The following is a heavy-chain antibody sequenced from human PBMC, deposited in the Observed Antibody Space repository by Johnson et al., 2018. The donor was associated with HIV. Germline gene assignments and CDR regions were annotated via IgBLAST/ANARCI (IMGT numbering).Heavy chain of an antibody. CDR1: GFTFDNYG. CDR2: INWNGGST. J-gene: IGHJ3*02. V-gene: IGHV3-20*04. D-gene: IGHD2-2*01. Sequence: VQLLESGGGVVQPGRSLRLSCAASGFTFDNYGMDWVRQAPGKGLEWVSGINWNGGSTGYADSVKGRFTISRDNSKNTLYLQMNSLRAEDTAVYYCATCRVPAAMFDALDIWGQGTMVTVSS. CDR3: ATCRVPAAMFDALDI.